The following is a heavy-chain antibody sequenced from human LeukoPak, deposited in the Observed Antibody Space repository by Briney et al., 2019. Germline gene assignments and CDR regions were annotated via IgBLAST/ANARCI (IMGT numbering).Heavy chain of an antibody. J-gene: IGHJ4*02. CDR1: GGSFSGYY. CDR2: INHSGST. D-gene: IGHD6-13*01. CDR3: ARGPAELAPLFFDY. Sequence: SETLSLTCAVYGGSFSGYYWSWIRQPPGKGLEWIGEINHSGSTNYNLSLKSRVTISVDTSKNQFSLKLSSVTAADTAVYYCARGPAELAPLFFDYWGQGTLVTVSS. V-gene: IGHV4-34*01.